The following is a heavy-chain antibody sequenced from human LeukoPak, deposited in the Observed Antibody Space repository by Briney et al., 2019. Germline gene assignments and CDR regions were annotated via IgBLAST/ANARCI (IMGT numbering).Heavy chain of an antibody. CDR2: ISYSGST. Sequence: PSETLSLTCTVSSDSISSSYWSWIRQPPGKGLEWIGYISYSGSTNYNPSLKSRVAISVDTSKNQFSLKLNSVTAADTAVYYCARGYCSSTICFHYFHHWGQGTLVTVSS. J-gene: IGHJ1*01. CDR1: SDSISSSY. D-gene: IGHD2-2*01. CDR3: ARGYCSSTICFHYFHH. V-gene: IGHV4-59*01.